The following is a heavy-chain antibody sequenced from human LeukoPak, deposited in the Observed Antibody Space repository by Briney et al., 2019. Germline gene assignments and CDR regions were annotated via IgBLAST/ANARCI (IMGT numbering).Heavy chain of an antibody. V-gene: IGHV1-69*06. Sequence: GASVKVSCKASGGTISSHAINWVRQAPRQGLEWIGGINSIFGTANYAQRFQGRVTITADKSTSTAYMELSSLRSEDTAVYYCSNFRGGNIYGHGGNYFDYWGQGTLVTVSS. CDR2: INSIFGTA. CDR1: GGTISSHA. J-gene: IGHJ4*02. CDR3: SNFRGGNIYGHGGNYFDY. D-gene: IGHD5-18*01.